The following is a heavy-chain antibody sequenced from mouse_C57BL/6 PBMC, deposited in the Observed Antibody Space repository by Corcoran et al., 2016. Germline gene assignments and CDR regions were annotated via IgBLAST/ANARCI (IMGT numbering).Heavy chain of an antibody. CDR2: SNPNNGCT. CDR1: GYTFTDYY. CDR3: SRCGLYYGDY. J-gene: IGHJ2*01. D-gene: IGHD1-1*01. V-gene: IGHV1-26*01. Sequence: EILLQHSVPQLVKPAASVKISGKASGYTFTDYYINWVKQSHGKSLEWVGDSNPNNGCTSYNKKFKGKATLTVDKSSSTAYMELRSLTSEDSAVYYCSRCGLYYGDYWGQGTTLTLSP.